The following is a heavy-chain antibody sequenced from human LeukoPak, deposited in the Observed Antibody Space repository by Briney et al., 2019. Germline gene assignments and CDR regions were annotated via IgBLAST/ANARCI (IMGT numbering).Heavy chain of an antibody. J-gene: IGHJ3*02. Sequence: GGSLRLSCAASGFTFSNAWMSWVRQASGKGLEWVGRIRSKANGYTTAYGASVKGRFTISRDDSQRATYVQMNSLKIEDTAVYYCTRLAGGDAFDIWGPGTMVTVSS. CDR2: IRSKANGYTT. D-gene: IGHD2-15*01. CDR3: TRLAGGDAFDI. CDR1: GFTFSNAW. V-gene: IGHV3-73*01.